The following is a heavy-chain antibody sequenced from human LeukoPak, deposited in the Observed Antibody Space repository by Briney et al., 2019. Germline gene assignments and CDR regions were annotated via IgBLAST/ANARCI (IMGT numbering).Heavy chain of an antibody. CDR1: GFTFSSYS. J-gene: IGHJ4*02. D-gene: IGHD3-10*01. Sequence: GGSLRLSCAASGFTFSSYSVYWVRQAPGKGLECLSSISSSSRYINYADSVKGRFTISRDNAKHSLYLQMNSLRGEDTAVYYCARGGSGSYYVDYWGQGTLVTVSS. V-gene: IGHV3-21*01. CDR2: ISSSSRYI. CDR3: ARGGSGSYYVDY.